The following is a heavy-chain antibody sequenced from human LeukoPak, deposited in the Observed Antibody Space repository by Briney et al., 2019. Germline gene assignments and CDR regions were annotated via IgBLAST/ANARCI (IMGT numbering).Heavy chain of an antibody. V-gene: IGHV4-34*01. J-gene: IGHJ4*02. CDR1: GGSFGGHY. CDR3: ARPRYGSGSLDS. CDR2: INHSGST. D-gene: IGHD3-10*01. Sequence: SGTLSLTCAVYGGSFGGHYWTWIRQPPGKGLEWIGEINHSGSTTYNPSLNSRVTISVDTSKNQFSLRLSSVTAADTAVYYCARPRYGSGSLDSWGQGTLVTVSS.